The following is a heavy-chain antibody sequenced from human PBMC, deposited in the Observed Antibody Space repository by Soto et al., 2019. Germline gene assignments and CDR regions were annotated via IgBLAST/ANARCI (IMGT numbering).Heavy chain of an antibody. D-gene: IGHD5-12*01. CDR2: IDWDDDK. CDR3: ARISYGYSGYYYFDY. CDR1: GFSLSTSGMC. Sequence: GXGPTLVNPTPPLTLTCTFSGFSLSTSGMCVSWIRQPPGKALEWLALIDWDDDKYYSTSLKTRLTISKDTSKNQVVLTMTNMDPVDTATYYCARISYGYSGYYYFDYWGQGTLVTVSS. J-gene: IGHJ4*02. V-gene: IGHV2-70*01.